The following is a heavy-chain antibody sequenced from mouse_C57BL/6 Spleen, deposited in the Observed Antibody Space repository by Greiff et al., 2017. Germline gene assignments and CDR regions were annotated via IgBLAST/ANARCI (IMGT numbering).Heavy chain of an antibody. CDR3: ARSRGDGYPWYFDV. V-gene: IGHV1-54*01. CDR2: INPGSGGT. J-gene: IGHJ1*03. D-gene: IGHD2-3*01. CDR1: GYAFTNYL. Sequence: QVQLQQSGAELVRPGTSVKVSCKASGYAFTNYLIEWVKQRPGQGLEWIGVINPGSGGTNYNEKFKGKATLTADKSSSTAYMQLSSLTSEDSAVYFCARSRGDGYPWYFDVWGTGTTVTVSS.